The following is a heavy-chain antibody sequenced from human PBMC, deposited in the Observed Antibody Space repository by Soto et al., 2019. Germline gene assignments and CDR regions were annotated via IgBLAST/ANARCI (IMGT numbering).Heavy chain of an antibody. CDR2: FSGGDGGT. CDR3: ARWNGFGDY. D-gene: IGHD1-1*01. J-gene: IGHJ4*02. V-gene: IGHV3-23*01. Sequence: EVQLLGSGGGLVQPGGSLRLSCAASGFSISTYGVTWVRQAPGKGLEWVSGFSGGDGGTHYADSVKGRFTISRDNSKNTAYRLMNSRRTDDTAVYYCARWNGFGDYWGQGTRVTVSS. CDR1: GFSISTYG.